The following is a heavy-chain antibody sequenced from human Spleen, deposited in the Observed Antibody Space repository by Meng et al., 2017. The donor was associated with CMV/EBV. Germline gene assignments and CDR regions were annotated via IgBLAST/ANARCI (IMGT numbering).Heavy chain of an antibody. CDR3: ARDQHDILTGSYRYYGLDV. CDR2: IYYGGST. D-gene: IGHD3-9*01. Sequence: GSLRLSCTVSGGSISSSSYYWGWIRQPPGKGLEWIGSIYYGGSTYYNPSLKSRVTISVDTSKNQFSLKLSAVTAADTAVYYCARDQHDILTGSYRYYGLDVWGQGTTVTVSS. J-gene: IGHJ6*02. CDR1: GGSISSSSYY. V-gene: IGHV4-39*07.